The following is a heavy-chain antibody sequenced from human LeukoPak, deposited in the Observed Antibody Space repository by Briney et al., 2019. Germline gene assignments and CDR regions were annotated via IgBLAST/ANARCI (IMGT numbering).Heavy chain of an antibody. D-gene: IGHD3-3*01. Sequence: PSETLSLTYTVSGGSISSGSYYWSWIRQPPGKGLEWIGEINHSGSTNYNPSLKSRVTISVDTSKNQFSLKLSSVTAADTAVYYCARATYDFWSGYLAWNYYYYMDVWGKGTTVTVSS. J-gene: IGHJ6*03. CDR2: INHSGST. CDR3: ARATYDFWSGYLAWNYYYYMDV. CDR1: GGSISSGSYY. V-gene: IGHV4-39*07.